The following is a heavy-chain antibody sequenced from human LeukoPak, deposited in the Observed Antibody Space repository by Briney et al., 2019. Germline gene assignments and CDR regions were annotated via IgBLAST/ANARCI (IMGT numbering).Heavy chain of an antibody. Sequence: GGSLRLSCTASGFTFSTYAMTWVRQAPGKGLEWVSSISGSGDSTYYADSVKGRFTISRDNSKNTLYLQMNSLRADDTALYHCARDSGSYLQPTDYWGQGTLVTVCS. J-gene: IGHJ4*02. CDR2: ISGSGDST. CDR3: ARDSGSYLQPTDY. D-gene: IGHD1-26*01. V-gene: IGHV3-23*01. CDR1: GFTFSTYA.